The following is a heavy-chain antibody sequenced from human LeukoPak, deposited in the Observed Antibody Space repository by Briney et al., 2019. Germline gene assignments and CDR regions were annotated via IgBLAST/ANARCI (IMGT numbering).Heavy chain of an antibody. Sequence: SGTLSLTCNLSGGTISSISCHWGGSRQPPGGGLEWIVSIDYSGTTFYKSSLKSRVTISVDTSKNQFSLNLRSVTAADSAVYYCASLPNSGSRWYMPVPWGQGTLVSVSS. D-gene: IGHD2-8*01. J-gene: IGHJ5*02. CDR2: IDYSGTT. CDR1: GGTISSISCH. CDR3: ASLPNSGSRWYMPVP. V-gene: IGHV4-39*07.